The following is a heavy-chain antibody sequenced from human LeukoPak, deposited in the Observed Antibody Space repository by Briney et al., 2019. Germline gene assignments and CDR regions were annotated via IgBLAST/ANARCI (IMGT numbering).Heavy chain of an antibody. CDR2: IYYSGST. Sequence: SETLSLTCTVSGGSISSSSYYWGWIRQPPGKGLEWIGSIYYSGSTYYNPSLKSRVTISVDTSKNQFSLKLSSVTAADTAVYYCARVSGYDFWSGYLYYYYMDVWGKGTTVTVSS. V-gene: IGHV4-39*07. CDR1: GGSISSSSYY. CDR3: ARVSGYDFWSGYLYYYYMDV. J-gene: IGHJ6*03. D-gene: IGHD3-3*01.